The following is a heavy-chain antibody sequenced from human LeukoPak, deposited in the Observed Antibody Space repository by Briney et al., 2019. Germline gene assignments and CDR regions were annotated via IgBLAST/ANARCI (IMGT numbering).Heavy chain of an antibody. V-gene: IGHV4-59*08. D-gene: IGHD3-10*01. CDR1: GGSISSYY. Sequence: SETLSLTCTVSGGSISSYYWNWIRQPPGKGLEWIGYIYYNGSTNYNPSLKSRVTISVDTSMNQFSLKLSSVTAADTAVYYCARHAVRYGSGTYGAFDIWGQGTMVTVSS. CDR3: ARHAVRYGSGTYGAFDI. CDR2: IYYNGST. J-gene: IGHJ3*02.